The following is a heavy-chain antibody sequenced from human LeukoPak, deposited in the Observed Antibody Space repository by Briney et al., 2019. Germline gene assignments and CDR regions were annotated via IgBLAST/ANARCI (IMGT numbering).Heavy chain of an antibody. J-gene: IGHJ6*03. Sequence: GGSLRLSCAASGFTFSNAWMSWVRQAPGKGLEWVGRIKSKTDGGTTDYAAPVKGRFTISRDDSKNTLNLQMNSLKTEDTAVYYCTTRFKSDFWGSYVDVWGKGTTVTVSS. V-gene: IGHV3-15*01. CDR2: IKSKTDGGTT. CDR3: TTRFKSDFWGSYVDV. D-gene: IGHD3-3*01. CDR1: GFTFSNAW.